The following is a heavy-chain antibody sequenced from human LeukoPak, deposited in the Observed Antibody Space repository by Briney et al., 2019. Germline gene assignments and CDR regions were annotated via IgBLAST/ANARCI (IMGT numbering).Heavy chain of an antibody. D-gene: IGHD2-2*01. Sequence: ASVKVSCKASGYTFTGYDMHWVRQAPGQGLEWMGWINPNSGGTNYAQKFQGRVTMTRDTSISTAYMELSRLRSDDTAVYYCARVGDIVVVPAARVVYFDCWGQGTLVTVSS. J-gene: IGHJ4*02. V-gene: IGHV1-2*02. CDR3: ARVGDIVVVPAARVVYFDC. CDR2: INPNSGGT. CDR1: GYTFTGYD.